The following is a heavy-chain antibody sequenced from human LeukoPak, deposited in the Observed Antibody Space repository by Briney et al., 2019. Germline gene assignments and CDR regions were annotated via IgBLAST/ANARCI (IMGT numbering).Heavy chain of an antibody. CDR2: ISSSSTI. J-gene: IGHJ4*02. CDR1: GFTFSSYS. D-gene: IGHD2-2*01. Sequence: GGSLRLSCAASGFTFSSYSMNWVRQAPGKGLEWVSYISSSSTIYYADSVKGRFTISRDNAKNSLYLQMNSLRAEDTAVYYCARGYCSSTSCPAFGGWGQGTLVTVSS. CDR3: ARGYCSSTSCPAFGG. V-gene: IGHV3-48*04.